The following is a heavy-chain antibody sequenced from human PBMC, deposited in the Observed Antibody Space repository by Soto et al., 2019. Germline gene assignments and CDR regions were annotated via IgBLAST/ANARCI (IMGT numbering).Heavy chain of an antibody. J-gene: IGHJ4*02. Sequence: PSETLSLTCTVSGGSISGYYWSWIRQPPGKGLEWIGYMYNTGSTVYNPSFKSRVTISVDKSKNQFSLKLSSVTAADTAVYYCARGGSGVHDYGDYALDYWGQGTLVTVSS. CDR3: ARGGSGVHDYGDYALDY. CDR1: GGSISGYY. CDR2: MYNTGST. V-gene: IGHV4-59*12. D-gene: IGHD4-17*01.